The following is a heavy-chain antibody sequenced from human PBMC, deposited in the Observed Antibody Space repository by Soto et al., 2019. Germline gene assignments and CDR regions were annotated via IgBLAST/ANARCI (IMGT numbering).Heavy chain of an antibody. J-gene: IGHJ4*02. Sequence: QLQLQESGSGLVKPSQTLSLTCAVSGGSISSGGYSWSWIRQPPGKGLEWIGYTYHSGSTSYNPALKSRLAISVDGSKNQFSLKLGSVTAADTAVYYCARGPPMGYCGQGTLVTVSS. CDR3: ARGPPMGY. D-gene: IGHD3-10*01. CDR2: TYHSGST. CDR1: GGSISSGGYS. V-gene: IGHV4-30-2*01.